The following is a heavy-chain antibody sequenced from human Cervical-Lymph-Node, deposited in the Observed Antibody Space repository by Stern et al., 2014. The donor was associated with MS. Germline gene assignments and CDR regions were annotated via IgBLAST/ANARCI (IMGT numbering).Heavy chain of an antibody. CDR3: ANPLPYAN. J-gene: IGHJ1*01. Sequence: VQLVESGAEVKKPGASVKVSCKASGDTFASYPIHWLRQAPGQGPVWMGIVNPTDGRTTYAQTVQGRVTMTRDTSTRTVYMEMSSLRAEDTAMYFCANPLPYANWGQGTRVTVS. D-gene: IGHD4-17*01. V-gene: IGHV1-46*03. CDR1: GDTFASYP. CDR2: VNPTDGRT.